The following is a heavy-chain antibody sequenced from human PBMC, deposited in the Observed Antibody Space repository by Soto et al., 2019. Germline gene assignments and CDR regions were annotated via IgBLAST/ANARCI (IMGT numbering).Heavy chain of an antibody. Sequence: SETLSLTCTVSGGSISSYYWSWILQPPWKGLEWIGYIYYSGSTNYNPSLKSRVTISVDTSKNQFSLKLSSVTAADTAVYYCAREGGYSGYVRTGRFDYWGQGTLVTVSS. V-gene: IGHV4-59*01. D-gene: IGHD5-12*01. J-gene: IGHJ4*02. CDR2: IYYSGST. CDR3: AREGGYSGYVRTGRFDY. CDR1: GGSISSYY.